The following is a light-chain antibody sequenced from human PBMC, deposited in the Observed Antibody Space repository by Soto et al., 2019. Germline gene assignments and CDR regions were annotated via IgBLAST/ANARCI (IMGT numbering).Light chain of an antibody. J-gene: IGKJ1*01. CDR3: QHYNSSPEA. CDR2: KAS. CDR1: QTITSW. Sequence: DIQMTQSPSTLSGSVGDRVTITCRVSQTITSWLAWYQQKPGKAPKLMIYKASTLKSGVPSRFSGSGAGTEFTLTISSLQPDDFATYYCQHYNSSPEAFGQGTKVDIK. V-gene: IGKV1-5*03.